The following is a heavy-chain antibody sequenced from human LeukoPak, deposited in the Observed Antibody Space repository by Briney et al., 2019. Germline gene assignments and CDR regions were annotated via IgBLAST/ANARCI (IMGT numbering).Heavy chain of an antibody. D-gene: IGHD6-19*01. J-gene: IGHJ4*02. CDR1: GFTFSSYW. V-gene: IGHV3-74*01. Sequence: PGGPLRLSCAASGFTFSSYWMHWVRQAPGKGLVWVSRINSGGSSTSYADFVKGRFTISRDNAKNTLSLQMDSLRAEDTAVYYCARVIDGWYFDYWSQGTLVTVSS. CDR2: INSGGSST. CDR3: ARVIDGWYFDY.